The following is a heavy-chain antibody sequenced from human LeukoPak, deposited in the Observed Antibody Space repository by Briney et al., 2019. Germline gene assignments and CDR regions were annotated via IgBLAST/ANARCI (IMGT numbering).Heavy chain of an antibody. V-gene: IGHV4-4*07. J-gene: IGHJ3*02. Sequence: SETLSLTCTVSGGSISSYYWSWIRQPAGKGLEWIGRIYTSGSTNYNPSLKSRVTMSVDTSKNQFSLKLSSVTAADTAAYYCARGPPRNYYDSSGYYSYAFDIWGQGTMVTVSS. CDR1: GGSISSYY. CDR2: IYTSGST. CDR3: ARGPPRNYYDSSGYYSYAFDI. D-gene: IGHD3-22*01.